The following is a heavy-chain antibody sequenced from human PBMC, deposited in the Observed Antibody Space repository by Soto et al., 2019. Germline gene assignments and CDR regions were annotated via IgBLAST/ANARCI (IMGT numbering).Heavy chain of an antibody. CDR1: GGSFSGYY. CDR3: ARIWGALAKIAGLLGS. D-gene: IGHD5-12*01. Sequence: PSETLSLTCAVYGGSFSGYYWSWIRQPPGKGLEWIGEINHSGSTNYNPSLKSRVTISVDTSKNQFSLKLSSVTAADTAVYYCARIWGALAKIAGLLGSCGQGTLVTVSS. J-gene: IGHJ5*02. CDR2: INHSGST. V-gene: IGHV4-34*01.